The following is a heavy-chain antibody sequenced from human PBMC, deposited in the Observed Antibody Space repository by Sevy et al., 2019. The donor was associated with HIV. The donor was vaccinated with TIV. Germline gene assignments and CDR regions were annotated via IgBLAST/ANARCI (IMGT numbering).Heavy chain of an antibody. V-gene: IGHV4-39*01. CDR3: ARYLRGDHAGGFDF. D-gene: IGHD4-17*01. CDR1: SGSISSSSYY. J-gene: IGHJ5*01. CDR2: IDYIGTT. Sequence: SETLSLTCTVSSGSISSSSYYWGWIRQSPGKGLEWIASIDYIGTTYYNLALKRGVTITGDRSKNEVSLNLRFVTAADAAVYYCARYLRGDHAGGFDFWGQGTPVTVSS.